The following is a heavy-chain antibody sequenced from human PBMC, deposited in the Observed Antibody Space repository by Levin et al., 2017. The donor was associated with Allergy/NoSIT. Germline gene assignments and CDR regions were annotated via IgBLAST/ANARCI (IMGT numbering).Heavy chain of an antibody. CDR1: GFTFSHCS. CDR2: ISYDGSNK. J-gene: IGHJ4*02. V-gene: IGHV3-30*04. Sequence: GGSLRLSCAASGFTFSHCSMHWVRQAPGKGLEWVSLISYDGSNKYYADSVKGRFTISRDNSKNTLHLQVNSLRTEDAAMYYCARESTNILTGYYKAFDYWGQGTLVTVSS. D-gene: IGHD3-9*01. CDR3: ARESTNILTGYYKAFDY.